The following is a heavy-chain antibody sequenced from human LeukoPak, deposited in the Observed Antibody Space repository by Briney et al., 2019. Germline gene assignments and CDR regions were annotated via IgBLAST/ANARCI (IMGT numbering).Heavy chain of an antibody. CDR3: ARAGSSWYFLFDY. CDR2: IIPILGIA. D-gene: IGHD6-13*01. CDR1: GGTFSSYA. Sequence: ASVKVSCKASGGTFSSYAISWVRQAPGQGLEWMGRIIPILGIANYAQKFQGRVTMTRDTSISTAYMELSRLRSDDTAVYYCARAGSSWYFLFDYWGQGTLVTVSS. V-gene: IGHV1-69*04. J-gene: IGHJ4*02.